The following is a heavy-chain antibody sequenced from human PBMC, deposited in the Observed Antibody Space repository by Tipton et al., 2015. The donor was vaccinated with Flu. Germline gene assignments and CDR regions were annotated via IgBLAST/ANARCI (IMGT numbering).Heavy chain of an antibody. CDR3: ARERYSSGWLEYFQN. V-gene: IGHV4-59*12. CDR1: GGSISTYY. J-gene: IGHJ1*01. Sequence: GLVKPSETLSLTCTVSGGSISTYYWNWIRQPPGQGLQWIGFIYNDGSTTYNPSLKRRVTMSIDSSKNQLSLKMTSVTAADTALYFCARERYSSGWLEYFQNWGQGTLVTVSS. CDR2: IYNDGST. D-gene: IGHD6-19*01.